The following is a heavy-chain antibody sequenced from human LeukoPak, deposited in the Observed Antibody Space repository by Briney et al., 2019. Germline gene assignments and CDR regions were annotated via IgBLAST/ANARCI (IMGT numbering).Heavy chain of an antibody. D-gene: IGHD6-13*01. CDR3: ARGKKQQLRKYYFDY. CDR2: FYDSGNT. Sequence: SETLSLTCTVSGYSISSGYYWGWIRQPPGKGLEWIGSFYDSGNTYYNPSLKSRVTISVDTSKNQFSLKLSSVTAADTAVYYCARGKKQQLRKYYFDYWGQGTLVTVSS. V-gene: IGHV4-38-2*02. CDR1: GYSISSGYY. J-gene: IGHJ4*02.